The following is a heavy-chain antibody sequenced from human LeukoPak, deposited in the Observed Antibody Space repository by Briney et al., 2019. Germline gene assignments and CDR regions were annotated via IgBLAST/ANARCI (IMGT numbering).Heavy chain of an antibody. CDR3: ARTPRPSGPFDP. J-gene: IGHJ5*02. CDR1: GGTFSSYA. D-gene: IGHD2-15*01. CDR2: IIPIFGTA. Sequence: GASVKVSCKASGGTFSSYAISWVRQAPGQGLEWMGGIIPIFGTANYAQKFQGRVTITADKSTSTAYMELNSLRVEDTAVYYCARTPRPSGPFDPWGQGTLVTVSS. V-gene: IGHV1-69*06.